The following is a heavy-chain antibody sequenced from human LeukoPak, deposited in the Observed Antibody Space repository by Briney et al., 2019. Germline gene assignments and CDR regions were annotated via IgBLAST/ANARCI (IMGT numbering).Heavy chain of an antibody. CDR1: GYSFTGYY. CDR2: INPNNGDT. J-gene: IGHJ3*02. D-gene: IGHD5-24*01. CDR3: ARESSNSFNI. Sequence: ASVKVSCKASGYSFTGYYMHWVRQAPGQGLDYMGWINPNNGDTNYAQKFQDRVTMTRDTSITTAYMELSRLRSDDTAVYYCARESSNSFNIWGQGTMVTVSS. V-gene: IGHV1-2*02.